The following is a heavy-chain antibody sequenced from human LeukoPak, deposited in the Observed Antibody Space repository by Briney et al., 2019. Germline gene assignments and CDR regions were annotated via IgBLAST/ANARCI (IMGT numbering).Heavy chain of an antibody. J-gene: IGHJ6*04. CDR1: GGSISGYF. CDR3: ARHADIAAYREGLDV. Sequence: PSETLSLTCTVSGGSISGYFWSWIRQPPGEGLEWIGYIYYRGNTIYNLSLKSRATISVDTSKNLFSLELASVTAADTAVYYCARHADIAAYREGLDVWGKGTTVTVSS. V-gene: IGHV4-59*01. D-gene: IGHD2-15*01. CDR2: IYYRGNT.